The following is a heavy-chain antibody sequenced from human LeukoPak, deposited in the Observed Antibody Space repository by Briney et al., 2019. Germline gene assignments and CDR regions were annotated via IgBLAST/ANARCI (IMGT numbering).Heavy chain of an antibody. CDR1: VYTLTGYY. Sequence: ASVTVSCKASVYTLTGYYMLWVRQAPGQGLEWMGWINPKSGGTNYTQKFQGKDTMTRDTSISTAYMQLSRLRSDDTAVYYCSSIAGGYTYGDDAFDIWGQGTMVTVSS. V-gene: IGHV1-2*02. D-gene: IGHD5-18*01. CDR3: SSIAGGYTYGDDAFDI. J-gene: IGHJ3*02. CDR2: INPKSGGT.